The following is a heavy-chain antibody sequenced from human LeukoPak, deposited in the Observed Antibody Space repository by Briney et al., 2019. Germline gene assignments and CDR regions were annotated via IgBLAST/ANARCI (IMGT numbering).Heavy chain of an antibody. V-gene: IGHV3-23*01. J-gene: IGHJ6*02. Sequence: PGGSLRLSCAASGFTFSSYAMSWVRQAPGKGLEWVSAISGSGGSTYYADSVKGRFTISRDNPKNTLYLQMNSLRAEDTAVYYCAKEKGIAVAGTPLGSYGMDVWGQGTTVTVSS. CDR1: GFTFSSYA. CDR2: ISGSGGST. CDR3: AKEKGIAVAGTPLGSYGMDV. D-gene: IGHD6-19*01.